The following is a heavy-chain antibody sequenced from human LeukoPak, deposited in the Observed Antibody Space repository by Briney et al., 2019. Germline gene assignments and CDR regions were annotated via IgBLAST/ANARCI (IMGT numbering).Heavy chain of an antibody. Sequence: SETLSLTCAVYGGSFSGYYWSWIRQPPGKGLEWIGEINHSGSTNYNPSLKSRVTISVDTSKNQFSLKLSSVTAADTAVYHCARGSPYDFWSGYLFDYWGQGTLVTVSS. CDR1: GGSFSGYY. J-gene: IGHJ4*02. V-gene: IGHV4-34*01. CDR2: INHSGST. D-gene: IGHD3-3*01. CDR3: ARGSPYDFWSGYLFDY.